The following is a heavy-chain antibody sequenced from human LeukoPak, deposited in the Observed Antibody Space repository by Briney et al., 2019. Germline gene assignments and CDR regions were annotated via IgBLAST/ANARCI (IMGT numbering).Heavy chain of an antibody. CDR3: AKDPNGDYVGAFDF. CDR2: IFASGGDT. J-gene: IGHJ3*01. V-gene: IGHV3-23*01. D-gene: IGHD4-17*01. CDR1: GLTFSNYA. Sequence: GGSLRLSCAASGLTFSNYAMMWVRQAPGKGLEWVSAIFASGGDTRYADSVRGRFTISRDNSRNTLFLQMNSLTADDTAVYYCAKDPNGDYVGAFDFWGQGTIVTVSS.